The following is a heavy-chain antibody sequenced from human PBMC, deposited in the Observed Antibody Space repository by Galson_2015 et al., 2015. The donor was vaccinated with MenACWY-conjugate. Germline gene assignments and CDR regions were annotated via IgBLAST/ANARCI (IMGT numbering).Heavy chain of an antibody. D-gene: IGHD3/OR15-3a*01. V-gene: IGHV3-23*03. J-gene: IGHJ4*02. Sequence: SLRLSCAASGFDYDDYAMSWVRQAPGKGLQWVAGVDLGGRRIIKKDPVRGRLTISIDNSKNTLDLQMDSLRVEDTAVYYCAKVIYGARYYFEHWGQGSLVIVTS. CDR3: AKVIYGARYYFEH. CDR2: VDLGGRRI. CDR1: GFDYDDYA.